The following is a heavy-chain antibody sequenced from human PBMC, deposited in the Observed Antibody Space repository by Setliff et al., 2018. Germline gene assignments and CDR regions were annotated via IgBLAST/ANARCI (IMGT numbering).Heavy chain of an antibody. CDR1: GYTFTNYW. D-gene: IGHD6-13*01. J-gene: IGHJ3*01. V-gene: IGHV5-51*01. Sequence: PGESLKISCKGSGYTFTNYWVGWVRQMPGKGREWMGLIYPGDSDTRYNPFFQGQVTISADRSIIPAYLQWSTLKASDTAMYYCARLGSSSWYNDVFDFWGPGTMVTVSS. CDR2: IYPGDSDT. CDR3: ARLGSSSWYNDVFDF.